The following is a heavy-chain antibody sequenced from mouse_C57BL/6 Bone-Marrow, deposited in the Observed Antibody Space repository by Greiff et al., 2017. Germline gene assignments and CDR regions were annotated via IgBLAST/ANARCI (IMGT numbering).Heavy chain of an antibody. Sequence: QVQLKQPGAELVRPGSSVKLSCKASGYTFTSYWMHWVKQRPIQGLEWIGNIDPSDSEPHYNQKFKDKATLTVDKSSSTAYMQLSSLTSEDSAVYYCARGGGTRTDFDYWGQGTTLTVSS. J-gene: IGHJ2*01. D-gene: IGHD2-14*01. CDR1: GYTFTSYW. CDR2: IDPSDSEP. CDR3: ARGGGTRTDFDY. V-gene: IGHV1-52*01.